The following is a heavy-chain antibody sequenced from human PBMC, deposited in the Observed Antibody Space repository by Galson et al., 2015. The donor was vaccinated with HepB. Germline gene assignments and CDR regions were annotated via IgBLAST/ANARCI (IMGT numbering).Heavy chain of an antibody. Sequence: CAISGDSVSSNSAAWNRIRQSPSRGLEWLGRTYYRSKWYNDYAVSVKSRITINPDTSKNQFSLQLNSVTPEDTAVYYCARGRVVAARPFDYWGQGTLVTVSS. CDR1: GDSVSSNSAA. CDR3: ARGRVVAARPFDY. V-gene: IGHV6-1*01. J-gene: IGHJ4*02. D-gene: IGHD2-15*01. CDR2: TYYRSKWYN.